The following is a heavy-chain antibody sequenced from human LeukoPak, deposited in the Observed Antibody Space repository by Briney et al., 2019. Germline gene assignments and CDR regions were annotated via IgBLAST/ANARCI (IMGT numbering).Heavy chain of an antibody. CDR2: IYYSGST. V-gene: IGHV4-31*03. CDR1: GGSISSGGYY. J-gene: IGHJ4*02. D-gene: IGHD1-1*01. Sequence: PSETRSLTCTVSGGSISSGGYYWSWIRQHPGKGLEWIGYIYYSGSTYYNPSLKSRVTISVDTSKNQFSLKLSSVTAADTAVYYCARSSVVQPLTFDYWGQGTLVTVSS. CDR3: ARSSVVQPLTFDY.